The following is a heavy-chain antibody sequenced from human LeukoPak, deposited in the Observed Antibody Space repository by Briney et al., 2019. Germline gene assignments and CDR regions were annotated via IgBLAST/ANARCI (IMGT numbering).Heavy chain of an antibody. J-gene: IGHJ1*01. D-gene: IGHD1-26*01. V-gene: IGHV3-21*01. CDR1: GFTFSSYS. CDR3: ARSATMKSTEYFQH. Sequence: KPGGSLRLSCAASGFTFSSYSMNWVRQAPGKGLEWVSSISSSSSYIYYADSVKGRFTISRDNAKNSLHLQMNSLRAEDTAVYYCARSATMKSTEYFQHWGQGTLVTVSS. CDR2: ISSSSSYI.